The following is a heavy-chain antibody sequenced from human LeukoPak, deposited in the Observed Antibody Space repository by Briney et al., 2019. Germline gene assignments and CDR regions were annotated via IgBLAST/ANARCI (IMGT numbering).Heavy chain of an antibody. CDR1: GGSISSYY. D-gene: IGHD6-6*01. CDR2: IYDSGST. CDR3: ARARYSSSPF. Sequence: PSETLSLTCTVSGGSISSYYWSWLRQPPGKGLEWIGYIYDSGSTNYKPSLKSRVTISVDTSKNQFSLKLSSVTAADTALYYCARARYSSSPFWGQGTLVTVSS. J-gene: IGHJ4*02. V-gene: IGHV4-59*01.